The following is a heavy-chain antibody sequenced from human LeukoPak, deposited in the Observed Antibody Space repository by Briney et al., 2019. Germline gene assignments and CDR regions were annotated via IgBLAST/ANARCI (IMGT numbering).Heavy chain of an antibody. CDR2: ISGRGGIT. D-gene: IGHD2-21*01. CDR1: AFTFNNYA. V-gene: IGHV3-23*01. Sequence: GGSLRLSWAASAFTFNNYAVSWVRQAPGQGLEWVSTISGRGGITYYADSVKGRFTISRDNSKNTVFLQMNSLRVDDTAVYYCAKALRETHRPVYSYYYMDVWGKGTTVTVSS. CDR3: AKALRETHRPVYSYYYMDV. J-gene: IGHJ6*03.